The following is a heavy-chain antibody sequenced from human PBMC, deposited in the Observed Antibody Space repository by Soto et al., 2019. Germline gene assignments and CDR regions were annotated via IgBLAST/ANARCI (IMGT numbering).Heavy chain of an antibody. J-gene: IGHJ4*02. D-gene: IGHD3-22*01. Sequence: SVKVSCKASGYTFTSYGISWVRQAPGQGLEWMGGIIPIFGTANYAQKFQGRVTITADESTSTAYMELSSLRSEDTAVYYCARDRYYYDSSGYGPFDYWGQGTLVTVSS. CDR1: GYTFTSYG. CDR3: ARDRYYYDSSGYGPFDY. V-gene: IGHV1-69*13. CDR2: IIPIFGTA.